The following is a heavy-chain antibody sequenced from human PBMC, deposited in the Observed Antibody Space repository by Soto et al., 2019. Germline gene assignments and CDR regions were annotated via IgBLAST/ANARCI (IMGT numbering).Heavy chain of an antibody. Sequence: GGSLRLSCAASGFAFSSFAMNWVRQAPGKGLEWVSGISSNGVKTYFADSVKGRFTISRDNSKNTLYLQMNSLRAEDTAVYYCAMSSSFYCGSTNCYIYWGQGTLVTVSS. J-gene: IGHJ4*02. V-gene: IGHV3-23*01. CDR2: ISSNGVKT. CDR3: AMSSSFYCGSTNCYIY. D-gene: IGHD2-2*02. CDR1: GFAFSSFA.